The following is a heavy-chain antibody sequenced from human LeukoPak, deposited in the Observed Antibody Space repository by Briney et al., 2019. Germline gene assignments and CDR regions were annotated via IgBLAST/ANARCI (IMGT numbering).Heavy chain of an antibody. J-gene: IGHJ4*02. CDR3: ARGDCSGGSCYSN. V-gene: IGHV1-18*01. CDR1: GYTFTSYD. Sequence: GASVKVSCKASGYTFTSYDVNWVRQATGQGLEWMGWLSTYNGITNYAQKLQGRVTMTTDTSTSTAYMELRSLRSDDTAVYFCARGDCSGGSCYSNWGQGTLVTVSS. D-gene: IGHD2-15*01. CDR2: LSTYNGIT.